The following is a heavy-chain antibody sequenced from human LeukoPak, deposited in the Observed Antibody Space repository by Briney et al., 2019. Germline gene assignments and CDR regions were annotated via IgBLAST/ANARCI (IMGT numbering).Heavy chain of an antibody. CDR2: IIPIFGTA. D-gene: IGHD3-10*01. CDR1: GGTFSSYA. V-gene: IGHV1-69*01. Sequence: SVKVSCKASGGTFSSYAISWVRQAPGQGLEWMGGIIPIFGTANYAQKFQGRVTITADESTSTAYMELSSLRSEDTAVYYCARVAKRFRGGLSFYYMDVWGKGTTVTISS. CDR3: ARVAKRFRGGLSFYYMDV. J-gene: IGHJ6*03.